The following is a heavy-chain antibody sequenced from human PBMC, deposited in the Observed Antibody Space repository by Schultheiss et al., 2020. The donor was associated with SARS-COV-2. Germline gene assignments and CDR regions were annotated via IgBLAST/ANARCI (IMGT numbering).Heavy chain of an antibody. D-gene: IGHD2-15*01. CDR1: GFTFSSYA. CDR2: ISYDGSNK. J-gene: IGHJ3*02. Sequence: GESLKISCAASGFTFSSYAMHWVRQAPGKGLEWVAVISYDGSNKYYADSVKGRFTISRDNSKNTLYLQMNSLRAEDTALYYCARWALVAATDDAFDIWGQGTMVTVSS. CDR3: ARWALVAATDDAFDI. V-gene: IGHV3-30*07.